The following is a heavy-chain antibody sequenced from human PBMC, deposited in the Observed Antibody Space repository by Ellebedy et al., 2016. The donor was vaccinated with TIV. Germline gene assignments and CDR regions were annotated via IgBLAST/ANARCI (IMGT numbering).Heavy chain of an antibody. CDR1: GFTFSSYS. CDR3: AKTRGYNYGYSDY. CDR2: ISSSSSTI. Sequence: GGSLRLSCAASGFTFSSYSMNWVRQAPGKGLEWASYISSSSSTIDYADSVKGRFTISRDDAKNSLYLQMNTLRAEDTAVYYCAKTRGYNYGYSDYWGQGTLVTVSS. J-gene: IGHJ4*02. V-gene: IGHV3-48*04. D-gene: IGHD5-18*01.